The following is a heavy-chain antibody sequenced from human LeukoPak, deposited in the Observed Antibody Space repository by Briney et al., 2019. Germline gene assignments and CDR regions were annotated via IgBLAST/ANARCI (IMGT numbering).Heavy chain of an antibody. CDR3: ARDFSQLSLCGMDV. D-gene: IGHD6-6*01. Sequence: PGGSLRPSCAASGFTSSSYALNWVRQAPGKGLEWVATVSGSGDRMYHADSVKGRFTISRDNSKSTIYLQMNSLRAEDTAVYYCARDFSQLSLCGMDVWGQGTTVTVSS. CDR2: VSGSGDRM. CDR1: GFTSSSYA. J-gene: IGHJ6*02. V-gene: IGHV3-23*01.